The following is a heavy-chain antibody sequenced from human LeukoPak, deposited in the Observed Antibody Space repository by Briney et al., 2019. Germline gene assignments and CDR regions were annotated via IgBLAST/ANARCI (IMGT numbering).Heavy chain of an antibody. D-gene: IGHD2-2*01. V-gene: IGHV1-18*01. CDR1: GYTFTCYG. CDR2: ISAYNGNT. J-gene: IGHJ5*02. CDR3: ARGGIVVVPAAWFDP. Sequence: ASVKVSCKASGYTFTCYGISWVRQAPGQGLEWMGWISAYNGNTNYAQKLQGRVTMTTDTSTSTAYMELRSLRSDDTAVYYCARGGIVVVPAAWFDPWGQGTLVTVSS.